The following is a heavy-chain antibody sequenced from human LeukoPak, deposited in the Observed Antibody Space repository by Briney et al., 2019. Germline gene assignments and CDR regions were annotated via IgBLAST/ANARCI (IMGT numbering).Heavy chain of an antibody. CDR1: GGSFISGYY. J-gene: IGHJ4*02. V-gene: IGHV4-34*01. Sequence: PSETLSLTCAVYGGSFISGYYWTFIRQPPGKGLEWIGEIHHSGSTNYNPSLKSQVTISLDTSKNQFSLKLNSVTAADTALYYCASFRWAVGFEYWGQGTLVTVSS. CDR2: IHHSGST. CDR3: ASFRWAVGFEY. D-gene: IGHD6-13*01.